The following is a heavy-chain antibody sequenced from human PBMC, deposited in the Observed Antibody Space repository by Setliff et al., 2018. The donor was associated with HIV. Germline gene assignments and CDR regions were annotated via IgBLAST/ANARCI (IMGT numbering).Heavy chain of an antibody. V-gene: IGHV4-59*12. CDR2: VFYSGRA. CDR3: ARLSCSSNSCPFDY. D-gene: IGHD2-2*01. Sequence: KPSETLSLTCTVSGGSISSYYWSWVRQPPGKGLEWIGSVFYSGRAYYNPSLKSRVTISVDTSKNQFSLKLDSVTAADTAVYYCARLSCSSNSCPFDYWVQGTLVTVSS. CDR1: GGSISSYY. J-gene: IGHJ4*02.